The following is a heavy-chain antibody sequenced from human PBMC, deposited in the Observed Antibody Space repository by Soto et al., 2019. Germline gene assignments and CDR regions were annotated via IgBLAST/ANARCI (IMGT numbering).Heavy chain of an antibody. Sequence: GGSLRLFCAASGFTFSSYAMSWVRQAPGKGLEWVSTISGSDGRTYSTDSVKGRFTISRDNSRNTAYLQMNSLGVEDTAVYYCAKGVSQYTPLALFDYWGRGTLVTVSS. V-gene: IGHV3-23*01. CDR3: AKGVSQYTPLALFDY. CDR2: ISGSDGRT. D-gene: IGHD5-18*01. J-gene: IGHJ4*02. CDR1: GFTFSSYA.